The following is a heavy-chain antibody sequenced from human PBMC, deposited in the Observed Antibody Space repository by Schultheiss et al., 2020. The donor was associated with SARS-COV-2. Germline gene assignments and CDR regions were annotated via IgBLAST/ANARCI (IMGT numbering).Heavy chain of an antibody. CDR2: ISSSGSTI. CDR3: ARSDLAAAGFYYYYGMDV. D-gene: IGHD6-13*01. V-gene: IGHV3-48*04. J-gene: IGHJ6*02. Sequence: GGSLRLSCAASGFTFSSYSMNWVRQAPGKGLEWVSYISSSGSTIYYADSVKGRFTISRDNAKNSLYLQMNSLRAEDTAVYYCARSDLAAAGFYYYYGMDVWGQGTTVTVSS. CDR1: GFTFSSYS.